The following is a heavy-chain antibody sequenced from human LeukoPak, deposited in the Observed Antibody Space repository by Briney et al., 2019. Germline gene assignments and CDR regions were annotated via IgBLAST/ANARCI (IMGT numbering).Heavy chain of an antibody. V-gene: IGHV4-39*01. Sequence: SETLSLTCKVSGGSTSISTYYWGWVRQPPGKGLEWIGAVYYSGTTYYNPSLKSRVTISVDTSKNQFSLKLSSVTAADTAVYYCARGHGYYYDSSGYYVDYWGQGTLVTVSS. CDR2: VYYSGTT. CDR3: ARGHGYYYDSSGYYVDY. D-gene: IGHD3-22*01. CDR1: GGSTSISTYY. J-gene: IGHJ4*02.